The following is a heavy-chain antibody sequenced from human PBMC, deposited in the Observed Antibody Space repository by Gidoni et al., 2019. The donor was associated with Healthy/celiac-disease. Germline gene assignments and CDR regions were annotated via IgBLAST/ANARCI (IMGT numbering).Heavy chain of an antibody. CDR1: GGSISSSSYY. CDR3: ARRYYYDSSGFDY. V-gene: IGHV4-39*01. J-gene: IGHJ4*02. CDR2: IYYSGST. D-gene: IGHD3-22*01. Sequence: QLQLQESGTGLVKRAETLFLTCTVSGGSISSSSYYWGWFRHPPGKGLEWIGSIYYSGSTYYNPSLKSRVTISVDTSKNQFSMKMSSVTAADTAVYYCARRYYYDSSGFDYWGQGTLVTVSS.